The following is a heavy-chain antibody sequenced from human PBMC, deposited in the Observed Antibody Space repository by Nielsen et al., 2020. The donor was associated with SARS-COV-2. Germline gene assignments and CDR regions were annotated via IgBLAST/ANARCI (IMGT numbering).Heavy chain of an antibody. CDR3: LPYYFDY. V-gene: IGHV3-30*03. Sequence: GGSLRLSCAASGFTFSSYGMHWVRQAPGKGLEWVAVISYDGSNKYYADSVKGRFTISRDNSKNTLYLQMNSLRAGDTAVYYCLPYYFDYWGQGTLVTVSS. CDR2: ISYDGSNK. J-gene: IGHJ4*02. CDR1: GFTFSSYG.